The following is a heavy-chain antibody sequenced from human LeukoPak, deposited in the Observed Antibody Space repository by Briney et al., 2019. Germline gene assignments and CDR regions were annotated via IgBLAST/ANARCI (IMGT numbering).Heavy chain of an antibody. D-gene: IGHD3-10*01. Sequence: SETLSLTCTVSGGSFSGYYWSWIRQPPGKGLEWIGEINHSGSTNYNPSLKSRVTISVDTSKNQFSLKLSSVTAADTAVYYCARGRYYYGSGSYSSYYFDYWGQGTLVTVSS. CDR1: GGSFSGYY. V-gene: IGHV4-34*01. CDR3: ARGRYYYGSGSYSSYYFDY. J-gene: IGHJ4*02. CDR2: INHSGST.